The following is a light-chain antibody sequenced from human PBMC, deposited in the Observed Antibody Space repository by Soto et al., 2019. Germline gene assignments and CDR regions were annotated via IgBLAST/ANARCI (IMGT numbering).Light chain of an antibody. Sequence: DIQMTQSPSTLSASVGDRVTITCRASQSISSWLAWYQQKPGKVPKLVIYKASSLESGVPSRFSGSGSGTEFTLTISSLQPDDFATYYCQQYNSYWTFGQGTKVEIK. J-gene: IGKJ1*01. CDR1: QSISSW. V-gene: IGKV1-5*03. CDR3: QQYNSYWT. CDR2: KAS.